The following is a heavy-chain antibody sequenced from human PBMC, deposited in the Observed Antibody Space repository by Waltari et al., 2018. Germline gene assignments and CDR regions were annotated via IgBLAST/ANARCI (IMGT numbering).Heavy chain of an antibody. CDR2: ITHTGTT. CDR3: AARRRSSGAGFDP. Sequence: QVQLQQWGAGLLKPSETQSLTCAVPGGSFCGYYWTWIRQPPGKGLEWIGDITHTGTTNYNSSLKSRVTMSIDTSKNQFSLTGTSVTAADTAIYYCAARRRSSGAGFDPWGQGTLVTVSS. D-gene: IGHD6-6*01. J-gene: IGHJ5*02. V-gene: IGHV4-34*02. CDR1: GGSFCGYY.